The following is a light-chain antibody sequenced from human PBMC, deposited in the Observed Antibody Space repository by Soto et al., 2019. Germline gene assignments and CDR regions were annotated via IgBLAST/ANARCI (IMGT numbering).Light chain of an antibody. Sequence: EIVLTQSPGTLSLSPGERATLSCRASQSVRNSYLAWYQQKPGQAPRLLIYGASGRATGIPDRFSGSGSGTDFTLTISRPAPEDFAVYYCQQYVSSPYTFGQGTKLEI. CDR3: QQYVSSPYT. V-gene: IGKV3-20*01. CDR1: QSVRNSY. CDR2: GAS. J-gene: IGKJ2*01.